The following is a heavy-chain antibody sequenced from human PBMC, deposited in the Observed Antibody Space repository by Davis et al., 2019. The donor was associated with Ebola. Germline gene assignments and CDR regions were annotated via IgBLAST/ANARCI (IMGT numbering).Heavy chain of an antibody. J-gene: IGHJ4*02. V-gene: IGHV3-7*01. CDR3: ARDSGWYRFDY. D-gene: IGHD6-19*01. Sequence: GESLKISCVASGFTFSNYWMTWVRQAPGKGLEWVANIRQDGSAKYSVDSVKGRFTMSRDNAKNALYLKMNSLRAEDTAVYYCARDSGWYRFDYWGQGTLVTVSS. CDR2: IRQDGSAK. CDR1: GFTFSNYW.